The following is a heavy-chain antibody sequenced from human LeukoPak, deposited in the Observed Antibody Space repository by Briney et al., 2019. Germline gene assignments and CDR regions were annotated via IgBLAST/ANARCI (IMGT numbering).Heavy chain of an antibody. CDR2: MRYDGSYK. Sequence: GGSLRLSCVASGFTFSTYSMNWVRQAPGKGLEWLTFMRYDGSYKTYVDSVKGRFTISRDNSKNTVYLQMDSLKTEDTAVYYCAKPLSGSPYYFDFWGQGTLVTVSS. CDR3: AKPLSGSPYYFDF. D-gene: IGHD1-26*01. V-gene: IGHV3-30*02. CDR1: GFTFSTYS. J-gene: IGHJ4*02.